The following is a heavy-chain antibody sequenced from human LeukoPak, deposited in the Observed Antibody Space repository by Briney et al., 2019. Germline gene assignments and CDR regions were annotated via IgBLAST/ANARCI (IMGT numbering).Heavy chain of an antibody. D-gene: IGHD6-19*01. CDR1: GGSVSSGSYY. J-gene: IGHJ4*02. V-gene: IGHV4-61*01. CDR2: IYYSGST. CDR3: ARRTYSSGWSNFDY. Sequence: SETLSLICTVSGGSVSSGSYYWSWIRKPPGKGLEWIGYIYYSGSTNYNPSLKSRVTISVDTSKNQFSLKLSSVTAADTAVYYCARRTYSSGWSNFDYWGQGTLVTVSS.